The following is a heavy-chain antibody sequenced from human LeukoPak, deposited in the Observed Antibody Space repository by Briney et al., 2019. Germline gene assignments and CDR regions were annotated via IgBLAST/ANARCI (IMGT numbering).Heavy chain of an antibody. Sequence: GASVKVSCKASGYTFTSYYMHWVRQAPGQGLEWMGIINPSGGSTSYAQKFQGRVTMTRDTSISTAYMELSRLRSDDTAVYYCARGSSSWYFSPYNWFDPWGQGTLVTVFS. CDR1: GYTFTSYY. V-gene: IGHV1-46*01. D-gene: IGHD6-13*01. J-gene: IGHJ5*02. CDR2: INPSGGST. CDR3: ARGSSSWYFSPYNWFDP.